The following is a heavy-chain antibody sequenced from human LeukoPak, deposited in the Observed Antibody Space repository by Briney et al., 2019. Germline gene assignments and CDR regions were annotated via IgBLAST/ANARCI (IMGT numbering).Heavy chain of an antibody. J-gene: IGHJ5*02. CDR3: ARDGGYSYGFDP. CDR2: IIPIFGTA. CDR1: GGAXSSYA. D-gene: IGHD5-18*01. Sequence: ASVKVSCKASGGAXSSYAISWVRQAPGQGLEWMGGIIPIFGTANYAQKFQGRVTITADESTSTAYMELSSLRSEDTAVYYCARDGGYSYGFDPWGQGTLVTVSS. V-gene: IGHV1-69*13.